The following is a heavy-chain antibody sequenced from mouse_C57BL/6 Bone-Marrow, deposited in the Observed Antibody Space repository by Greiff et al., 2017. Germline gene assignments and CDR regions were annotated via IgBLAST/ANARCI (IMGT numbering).Heavy chain of an antibody. V-gene: IGHV1-81*01. Sequence: VKLQESGAELARPGASVKLSCKASGYTFTSYGISWVKQRTGQGLEWIGEIYPRSGNTYYNEKFKGKATLTADKSSSTAYMELRSLTSEDSAVYFCAGRLRRWYYFDYWGQGATLTVSS. CDR1: GYTFTSYG. CDR3: AGRLRRWYYFDY. CDR2: IYPRSGNT. D-gene: IGHD1-2*01. J-gene: IGHJ2*01.